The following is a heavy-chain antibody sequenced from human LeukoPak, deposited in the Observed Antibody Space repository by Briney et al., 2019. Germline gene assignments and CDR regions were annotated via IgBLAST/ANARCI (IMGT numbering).Heavy chain of an antibody. Sequence: GGSLRLSCAASGFTFSSYSMNWVRQAPGKGLEWVSSISSSSSYIYYADSVKGRFTISRDNAKNSLYLQMNSLRAEDTAVYYCARVPGYYDSSGTSDYWGQGTLVTVSS. D-gene: IGHD3-22*01. CDR2: ISSSSSYI. CDR1: GFTFSSYS. J-gene: IGHJ4*02. CDR3: ARVPGYYDSSGTSDY. V-gene: IGHV3-21*01.